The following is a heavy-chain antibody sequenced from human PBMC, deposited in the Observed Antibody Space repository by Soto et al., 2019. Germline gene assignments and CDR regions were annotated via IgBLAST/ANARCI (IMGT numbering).Heavy chain of an antibody. J-gene: IGHJ5*02. D-gene: IGHD2-2*01. CDR3: ARLSSADGSSTSCKGNWFDP. Sequence: PGESLKISCKGSGYSFTSYWIGWVRQMPGKGLEWMGIIYPGDSDTRYSPSFQGQVTISADKSISTAYLQWSSLKASDTAMYYCARLSSADGSSTSCKGNWFDPWGQGNLVTVS. CDR1: GYSFTSYW. V-gene: IGHV5-51*01. CDR2: IYPGDSDT.